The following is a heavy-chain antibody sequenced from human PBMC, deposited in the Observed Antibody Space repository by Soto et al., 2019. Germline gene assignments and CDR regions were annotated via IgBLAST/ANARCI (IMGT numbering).Heavy chain of an antibody. J-gene: IGHJ4*02. D-gene: IGHD3-22*01. CDR2: ISGLGSST. CDR3: AREKYYYDKSGYYSSYLDS. Sequence: GGSLRLSCGASGFTFSNYAMNWVRQAPGKGLERVSGISGLGSSTYYADSVKGRFTISRDNSQNTIFLQMNSLRAEDTAVYFCAREKYYYDKSGYYSSYLDSWGQGTPVTVSS. V-gene: IGHV3-23*01. CDR1: GFTFSNYA.